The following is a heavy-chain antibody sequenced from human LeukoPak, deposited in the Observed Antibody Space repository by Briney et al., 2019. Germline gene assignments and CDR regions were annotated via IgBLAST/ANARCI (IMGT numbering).Heavy chain of an antibody. Sequence: ASVKVSCKASGGTFSSYAISWVRQAPEQGLEWMGGIIPIFGTANYAQKFQGRVTITADESTSTAYMELSSLRSDDTAVYYCARDWSPYYYDSSGYHYWGQGTLVTVSS. J-gene: IGHJ4*02. D-gene: IGHD3-22*01. V-gene: IGHV1-69*13. CDR2: IIPIFGTA. CDR3: ARDWSPYYYDSSGYHY. CDR1: GGTFSSYA.